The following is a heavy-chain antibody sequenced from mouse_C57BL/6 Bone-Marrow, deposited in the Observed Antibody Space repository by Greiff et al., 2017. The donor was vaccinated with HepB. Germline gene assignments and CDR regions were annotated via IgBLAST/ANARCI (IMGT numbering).Heavy chain of an antibody. CDR2: IDPSDSYT. CDR1: GYTFTSYW. Sequence: VKLQQPGAELVRPGTSVKLSCKASGYTFTSYWMHWVKQRPGQGLEWIGVIDPSDSYTNYNQKFKGKATLTVDTSSSTAYMQLSSLTSEDSAVYYCARDGDDYEDMDYWGQGTSVTVSS. V-gene: IGHV1-59*01. J-gene: IGHJ4*01. CDR3: ARDGDDYEDMDY.